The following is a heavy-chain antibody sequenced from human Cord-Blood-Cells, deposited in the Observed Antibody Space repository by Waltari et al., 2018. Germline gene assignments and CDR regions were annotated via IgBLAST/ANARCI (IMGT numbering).Heavy chain of an antibody. V-gene: IGHV3-7*01. D-gene: IGHD6-6*01. Sequence: EVQLVVSGGGLVQPEGSMRLYCAGSGFTFGPYWKSWVRQDPGKGLEWVANIKQDGSEKYYVDSVKGRFTISRDNAKNSLYLQMNSLRAEDTAVYYCARGRSSFFYYWGQGTLGTVSS. CDR3: ARGRSSFFYY. CDR2: IKQDGSEK. J-gene: IGHJ4*02. CDR1: GFTFGPYW.